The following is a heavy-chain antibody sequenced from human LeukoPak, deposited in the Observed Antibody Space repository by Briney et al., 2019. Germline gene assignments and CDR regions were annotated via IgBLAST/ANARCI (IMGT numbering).Heavy chain of an antibody. J-gene: IGHJ4*02. CDR2: INTNGSPT. Sequence: PGGSLRLSCGASGFTFSSYWMHWVRQAPGKGLVWVARINTNGSPTQYADSVKGRFTISRDNAKTTLYLQMNSLRDEDTAVYYCAGDLISGSGSLGYWGQGTLVTVSS. CDR1: GFTFSSYW. D-gene: IGHD3-10*01. V-gene: IGHV3-74*01. CDR3: AGDLISGSGSLGY.